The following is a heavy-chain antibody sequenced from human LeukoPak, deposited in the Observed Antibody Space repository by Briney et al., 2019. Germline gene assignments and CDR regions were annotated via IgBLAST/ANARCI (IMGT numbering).Heavy chain of an antibody. CDR1: GGSFSGYY. V-gene: IGHV4-34*01. J-gene: IGHJ4*02. CDR3: ARGQGVNYFDY. D-gene: IGHD2-21*01. CDR2: ISHSGST. Sequence: SETLSLTCAVYGGSFSGYYWSWIRQPPGKGLEWIGEISHSGSTNYNPSLKSRVTISVDTSKNQFSLKLSSVTAADTAVYYCARGQGVNYFDYWGQGTLVTVSS.